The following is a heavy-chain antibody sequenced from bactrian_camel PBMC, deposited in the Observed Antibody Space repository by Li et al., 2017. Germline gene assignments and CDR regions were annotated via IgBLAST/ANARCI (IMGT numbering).Heavy chain of an antibody. CDR2: IKSDGTT. CDR3: VTEAGGMWHGTCQFVY. J-gene: IGHJ4*01. Sequence: VQLVESGGGSVQAGGSLRLSCTASGFDFDDFDMGWYRQGPGNECELVSSIKSDGTTSYADSVNGRFTISQDNAKNTAYLQVNNLKLEDTAEYYCVTEAGGMWHGTCQFVYWGQGTQVTVS. D-gene: IGHD6*01. CDR1: GFDFDDFD. V-gene: IGHV3S63*01.